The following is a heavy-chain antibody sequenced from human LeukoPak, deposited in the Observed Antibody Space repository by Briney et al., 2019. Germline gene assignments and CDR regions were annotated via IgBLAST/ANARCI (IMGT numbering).Heavy chain of an antibody. CDR1: GFTFSDYY. D-gene: IGHD2-2*01. J-gene: IGHJ4*02. CDR2: ISSSGSTI. Sequence: GGSLRLSRAASGFTFSDYYMSWIRQAPGKGLEWVSYISSSGSTIYYADSVKGRFTISRDNAKNSLYLQMNSLRAEDTAVYYCARHHFQLSALDYWGQGTLVTVSS. CDR3: ARHHFQLSALDY. V-gene: IGHV3-11*01.